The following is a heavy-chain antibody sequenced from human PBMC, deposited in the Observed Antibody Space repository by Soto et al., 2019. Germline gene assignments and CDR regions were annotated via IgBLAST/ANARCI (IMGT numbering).Heavy chain of an antibody. V-gene: IGHV3-23*01. Sequence: WGSLVICCASSVFTFSSYAMSWVRQAPGKGLEWVSAISGSGGSTYYADSVKGRFTISRDNSKNTLYLQMKSLRAEDTAVYYCAKDLRITMVRGVSPFDYWGQGTMVTVSS. CDR3: AKDLRITMVRGVSPFDY. CDR1: VFTFSSYA. J-gene: IGHJ4*02. CDR2: ISGSGGST. D-gene: IGHD3-10*01.